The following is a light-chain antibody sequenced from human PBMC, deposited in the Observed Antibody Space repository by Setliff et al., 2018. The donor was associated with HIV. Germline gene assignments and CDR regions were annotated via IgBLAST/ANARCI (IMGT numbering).Light chain of an antibody. J-gene: IGLJ3*02. V-gene: IGLV2-14*03. CDR1: SSDIGGYNY. Sequence: ALTQPASVSGSPGQSITISCTGTSSDIGGYNYVSWYQQLPGNTPKLLIYDVTNRPSGVPDRFSGSKSANTASLTISGLQAEDEADYYCSSFTSSKALLFGGGTK. CDR2: DVT. CDR3: SSFTSSKALL.